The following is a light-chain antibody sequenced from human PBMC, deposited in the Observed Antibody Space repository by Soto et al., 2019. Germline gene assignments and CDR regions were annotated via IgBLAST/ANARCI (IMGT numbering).Light chain of an antibody. CDR1: RSDVGGYNY. Sequence: QSALTQPASVSGSPGQSITISCTGTRSDVGGYNYVSWYQQHPGTAPKLMIYEVSNRPSGLSNRFSASKSGNTASLTISGLQAEDEADYYCSSYTTTNTDVFGTGTKLTVL. CDR2: EVS. CDR3: SSYTTTNTDV. J-gene: IGLJ1*01. V-gene: IGLV2-14*01.